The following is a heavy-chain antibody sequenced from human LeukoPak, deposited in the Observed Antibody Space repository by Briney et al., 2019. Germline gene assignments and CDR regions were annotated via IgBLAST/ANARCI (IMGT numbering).Heavy chain of an antibody. J-gene: IGHJ4*02. D-gene: IGHD5-12*01. CDR1: GGSFSGYY. V-gene: IGHV4-34*01. Sequence: SXXLSLTCAVYGGSFSGYYWSWIRQPPGKGLEWIGEINHSGSTNYNPSLKSRVTISVDTSKNQFSLKLGSVTAADTAVYYCAVGRLVATTFDYWGQGTLVTVSS. CDR2: INHSGST. CDR3: AVGRLVATTFDY.